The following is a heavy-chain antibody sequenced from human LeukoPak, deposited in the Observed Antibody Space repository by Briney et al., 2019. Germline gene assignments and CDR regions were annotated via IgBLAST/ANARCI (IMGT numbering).Heavy chain of an antibody. D-gene: IGHD6-19*01. Sequence: SETLSLTCAVSGGSINSSNWWNWVRQPPGKGLEWIGEIHHSGTANYNSSLKSRVTISVDKSKNHFSLKLSSVTAADTAVYYCARDPGTGWYKGGYYFDYWGQGILVTVSS. CDR2: IHHSGTA. J-gene: IGHJ4*02. V-gene: IGHV4-4*02. CDR1: GGSINSSNW. CDR3: ARDPGTGWYKGGYYFDY.